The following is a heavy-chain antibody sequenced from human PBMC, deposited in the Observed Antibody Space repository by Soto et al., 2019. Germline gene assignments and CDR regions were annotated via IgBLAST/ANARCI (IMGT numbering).Heavy chain of an antibody. J-gene: IGHJ4*02. Sequence: ASVKVSCKASGYTFTSYGISWVRQAPGQGLEWMGWISAYNGNTNYAQKLQGRVTMTTDTSTSTAYMELRSLRSDDTAVYYCARDRTTVAATFFAYWGQGTLVTVSS. CDR2: ISAYNGNT. CDR1: GYTFTSYG. V-gene: IGHV1-18*01. CDR3: ARDRTTVAATFFAY. D-gene: IGHD2-15*01.